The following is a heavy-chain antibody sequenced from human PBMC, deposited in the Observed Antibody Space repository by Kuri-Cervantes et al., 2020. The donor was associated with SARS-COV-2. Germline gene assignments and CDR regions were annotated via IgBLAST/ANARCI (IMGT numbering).Heavy chain of an antibody. V-gene: IGHV3-23*01. D-gene: IGHD3-3*01. CDR1: GFTFSTYA. CDR2: ISGDGTT. J-gene: IGHJ4*02. Sequence: GETLKISCAASGFTFSTYAMSWVRQAPGEGLEWVSTISGDGTTYYADSVKGRFSISRDNSRNTLYLQMDRLRAEDTAVYYCAKGGYYDFWCGAGLFDYWGQGTLVTVSS. CDR3: AKGGYYDFWCGAGLFDY.